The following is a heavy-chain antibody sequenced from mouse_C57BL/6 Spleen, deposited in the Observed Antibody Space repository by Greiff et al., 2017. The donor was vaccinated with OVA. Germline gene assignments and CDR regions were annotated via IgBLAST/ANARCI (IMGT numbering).Heavy chain of an antibody. J-gene: IGHJ2*01. CDR2: INPNNGGT. D-gene: IGHD2-1*01. V-gene: IGHV1-22*01. CDR3: ARCPDGNFDY. Sequence: EVQLQQSGPELVKPGASVKMSCKASGYTFTDYNMHWVKQSHGKSLEWIGYINPNNGGTSYHQKFKGKATLTVNKSSSTAYMELRSLTSEDSSVYDCARCPDGNFDYWGQGTTLTVSS. CDR1: GYTFTDYN.